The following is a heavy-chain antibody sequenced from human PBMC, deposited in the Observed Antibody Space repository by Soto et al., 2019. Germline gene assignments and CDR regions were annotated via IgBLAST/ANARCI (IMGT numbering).Heavy chain of an antibody. J-gene: IGHJ6*02. CDR2: IYPGDSDT. CDR1: GYRFSSYW. D-gene: IGHD3-16*01. Sequence: LGESLKISCKGSGYRFSSYWISWVRQMPGKGLEWMGIIYPGDSDTRYSPPFEGQVTISADKSNSTAYLQWSSLKASDTAMYYCARQGSNGAYYYYGMDVWGQGTTVTVSS. CDR3: ARQGSNGAYYYYGMDV. V-gene: IGHV5-51*01.